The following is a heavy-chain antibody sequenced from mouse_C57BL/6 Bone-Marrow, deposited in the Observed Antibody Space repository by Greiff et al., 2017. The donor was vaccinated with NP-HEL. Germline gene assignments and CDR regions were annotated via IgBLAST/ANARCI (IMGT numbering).Heavy chain of an antibody. CDR1: GYAFSSSW. CDR2: IYPGDGDT. Sequence: VKLQESGPELVKPGASVKISCKASGYAFSSSWMNWVKQRPGKGLEWIGRIYPGDGDTNYNGKFKGKATLTADKSSSTAYMQLSSLTSEDSAVYFCALIYYDAMDYWGQGTSVTVSS. D-gene: IGHD2-1*01. J-gene: IGHJ4*01. CDR3: ALIYYDAMDY. V-gene: IGHV1-82*01.